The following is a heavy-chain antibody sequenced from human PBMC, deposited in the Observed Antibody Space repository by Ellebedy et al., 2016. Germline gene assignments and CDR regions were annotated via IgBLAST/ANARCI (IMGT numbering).Heavy chain of an antibody. D-gene: IGHD6-13*01. Sequence: ASVKVSCKASGGTFSSYAISWVRQAPGQGLEWMGWINAGNGNTKYSQKFQGRVTITRDTSASTAYMELSSLRSEDTAVYYCANKNSSSWYDDAFDIWGQGTMVTVSS. CDR2: INAGNGNT. V-gene: IGHV1-3*01. CDR1: GGTFSSYA. CDR3: ANKNSSSWYDDAFDI. J-gene: IGHJ3*02.